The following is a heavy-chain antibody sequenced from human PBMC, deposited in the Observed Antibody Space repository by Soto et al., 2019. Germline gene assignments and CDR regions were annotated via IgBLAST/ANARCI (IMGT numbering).Heavy chain of an antibody. CDR2: IYYSGST. CDR1: GGSISSGGYY. D-gene: IGHD2-15*01. J-gene: IGHJ6*02. Sequence: SSETLSLTCTVSGGSISSGGYYWSWIRQHPGKGLEWIGYIYYSGSTYYNPSLKSLVTISVDTSKNQFSLKLSSVTAADTAVYYCARDRRGAFDCSGGSCYSHYYYYYGMDVWGQGTTVTVSS. CDR3: ARDRRGAFDCSGGSCYSHYYYYYGMDV. V-gene: IGHV4-31*01.